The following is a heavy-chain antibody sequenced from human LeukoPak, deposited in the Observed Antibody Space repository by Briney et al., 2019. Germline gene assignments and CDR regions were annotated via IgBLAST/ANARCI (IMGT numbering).Heavy chain of an antibody. D-gene: IGHD6-6*01. CDR1: GGTFSSYA. CDR3: VRSRGGSSSYRFDY. V-gene: IGHV1-69*05. J-gene: IGHJ4*02. CDR2: IIPIFGTA. Sequence: GASVKVSCKASGGTFSSYAISWVRQAPGQGLEWMGGIIPIFGTANYAQKFQGRVTITTDESTSTAYMELSSLRSEDMAVYYCVRSRGGSSSYRFDYWGQGTLVTVSS.